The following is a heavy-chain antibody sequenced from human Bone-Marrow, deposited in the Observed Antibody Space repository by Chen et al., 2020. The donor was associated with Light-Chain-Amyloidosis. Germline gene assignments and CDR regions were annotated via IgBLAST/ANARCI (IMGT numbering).Heavy chain of an antibody. Sequence: QVQLMESGGGVVQPGRSLRLSCAASGFTFSRYAMHWVRQAPGKGLEWVAVISYDGYNKYYADSVKGRFTISRDNSRNTLSLQMSSLRAEDTAVYYCARDYGDFDWYFDLWGRGTLVTVSS. CDR1: GFTFSRYA. D-gene: IGHD4-17*01. CDR3: ARDYGDFDWYFDL. J-gene: IGHJ2*01. V-gene: IGHV3-30-3*01. CDR2: ISYDGYNK.